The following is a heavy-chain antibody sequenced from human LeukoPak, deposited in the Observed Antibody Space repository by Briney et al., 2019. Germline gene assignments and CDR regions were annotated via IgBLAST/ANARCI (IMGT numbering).Heavy chain of an antibody. CDR3: AKRGGALSH. V-gene: IGHV1-2*07. CDR1: GYLFTGFY. D-gene: IGHD2-21*01. Sequence: ASVIISCKASGYLFTGFYIHWVRQVPGQGLEWMGWINPNSGDTKSAPKFEGRVAMTRVTSISTAYMEVRGLTPDDTAIYYCAKRGGALSHWGQGTTVTVTS. J-gene: IGHJ4*02. CDR2: INPNSGDT.